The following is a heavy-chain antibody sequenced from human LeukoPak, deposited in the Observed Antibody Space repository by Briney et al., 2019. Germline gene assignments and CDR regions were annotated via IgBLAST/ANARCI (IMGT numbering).Heavy chain of an antibody. D-gene: IGHD3-9*01. CDR1: GYTLTELS. J-gene: IGHJ4*02. Sequence: ASVKVSCKVSGYTLTELSMNWVRQAPGKGLEWMGGFDPEDGETIYAQKFQGRVTMTEDTSTDTAYMELSSLRSEDTAVYYCATVLLLRYFDWLSPLDYWGQGTLVTVSS. CDR3: ATVLLLRYFDWLSPLDY. CDR2: FDPEDGET. V-gene: IGHV1-24*01.